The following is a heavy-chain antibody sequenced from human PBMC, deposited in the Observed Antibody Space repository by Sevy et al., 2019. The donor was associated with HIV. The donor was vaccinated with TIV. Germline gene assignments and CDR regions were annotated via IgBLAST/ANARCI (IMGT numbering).Heavy chain of an antibody. CDR3: ARAPPVRSGDDSLNWFDP. V-gene: IGHV4-59*01. CDR2: VYYTGST. J-gene: IGHJ5*02. D-gene: IGHD5-12*01. CDR1: GGPISVYY. Sequence: SETLSLTCTVSGGPISVYYWSWIRQPPGKGLEYIGYVYYTGSTNYNPSLKNRVTISVDTSNNQCSLKLTSVTAAGTAVYYGARAPPVRSGDDSLNWFDPWGQGTLVTVSS.